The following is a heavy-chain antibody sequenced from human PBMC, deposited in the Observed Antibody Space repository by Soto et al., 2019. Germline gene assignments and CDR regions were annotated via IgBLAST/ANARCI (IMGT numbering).Heavy chain of an antibody. Sequence: ASVNVSCKASGYTFTSYGIHWVRQAPGQRLEWTGWINAGNGNTKYSEKFQGRVTITRDTSASTAYLELSSLRSEDTAVHYCARDPNDSSAYYHHYYYGMDVWGQGTTVTVSS. J-gene: IGHJ6*02. CDR1: GYTFTSYG. CDR3: ARDPNDSSAYYHHYYYGMDV. CDR2: INAGNGNT. V-gene: IGHV1-3*01. D-gene: IGHD3-22*01.